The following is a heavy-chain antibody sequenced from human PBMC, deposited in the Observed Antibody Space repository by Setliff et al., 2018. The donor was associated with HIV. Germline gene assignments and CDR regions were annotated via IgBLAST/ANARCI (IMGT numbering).Heavy chain of an antibody. D-gene: IGHD2-8*02. Sequence: SETLSLTCAVYGGTFSDYSWTWIRRPPGKGLEWIGEIHHSGRTEYNPSLTSRITMSVGSSKNQFSLRLTSVAAADTAVYYCARGRCTGGTCSGRYSYLRIDVWGKGTMVTVSS. CDR2: IHHSGRT. J-gene: IGHJ6*03. V-gene: IGHV4-34*01. CDR1: GGTFSDYS. CDR3: ARGRCTGGTCSGRYSYLRIDV.